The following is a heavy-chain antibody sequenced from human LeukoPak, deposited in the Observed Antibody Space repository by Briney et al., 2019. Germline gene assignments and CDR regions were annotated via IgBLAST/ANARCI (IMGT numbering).Heavy chain of an antibody. J-gene: IGHJ4*02. CDR1: GYSITGGYY. Sequence: SETLSLTCAVSGYSITGGYYWGWIRQPPGKGLEWIGSAYHGGKTYYNPSLKSRVSILIDTSKDQFSLRLTSLTATDTAVYYCARLEGGYWFDYWGRGTLVTVSS. CDR2: AYHGGKT. V-gene: IGHV4-38-2*01. D-gene: IGHD6-25*01. CDR3: ARLEGGYWFDY.